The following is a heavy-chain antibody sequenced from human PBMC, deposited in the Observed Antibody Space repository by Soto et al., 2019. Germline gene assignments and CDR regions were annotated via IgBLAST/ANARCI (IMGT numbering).Heavy chain of an antibody. Sequence: GGSLRLSCAASGFTVSSNYMSWVRQAPGKGLEWVSVIYSGGSTYYADSVKGRFNISRDNSKNTLYLQMNSLRADDTAVYYCARATGVDYYGSGSYDPYYFDYWGQGTLVTVSS. D-gene: IGHD3-10*01. J-gene: IGHJ4*02. CDR1: GFTVSSNY. CDR2: IYSGGST. V-gene: IGHV3-66*01. CDR3: ARATGVDYYGSGSYDPYYFDY.